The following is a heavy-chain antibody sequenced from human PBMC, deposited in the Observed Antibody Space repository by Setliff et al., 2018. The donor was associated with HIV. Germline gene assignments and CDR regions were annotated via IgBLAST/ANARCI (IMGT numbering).Heavy chain of an antibody. CDR1: GGSISSSSYY. V-gene: IGHV4-39*01. CDR3: ARCGYSYGYGDY. D-gene: IGHD5-18*01. Sequence: PSETLSLTCTVSGGSISSSSYYWGWIRQPPGKGLEWIGSIYYSGSTYYNPSLKSRVTISVDTSKDQFSLKLSSVTAADTAVYYCARCGYSYGYGDYWGQGTLVTVSS. CDR2: IYYSGST. J-gene: IGHJ4*02.